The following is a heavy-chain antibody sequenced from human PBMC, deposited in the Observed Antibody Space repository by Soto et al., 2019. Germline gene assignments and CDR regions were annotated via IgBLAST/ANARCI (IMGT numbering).Heavy chain of an antibody. CDR3: ATLGHYDFWSGFRKGNWFDP. CDR1: GGSFIGYY. J-gene: IGHJ5*02. D-gene: IGHD3-3*01. V-gene: IGHV4-34*01. Sequence: QVQLQQWGAGLLKPSETVSLTCAVYGGSFIGYYGTWIRQPPGKGLEWIGEINHSGSTNYNPSLKSLFTISADTSKNQFSLRLSSVTAADTAVYYCATLGHYDFWSGFRKGNWFDPWGQGTLVTVSS. CDR2: INHSGST.